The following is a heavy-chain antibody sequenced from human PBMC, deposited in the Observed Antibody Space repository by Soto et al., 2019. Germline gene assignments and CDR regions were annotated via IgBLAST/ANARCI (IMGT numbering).Heavy chain of an antibody. CDR3: ARDRGDITMVRGVIRAIDYYYYYMDV. CDR2: INAGNGNT. CDR1: GYTFTSYA. J-gene: IGHJ6*03. D-gene: IGHD3-10*01. Sequence: ASVKVSCKASGYTFTSYAMHWVRQAPGQRLEWMGWINAGNGNTNYAQKFQGWVTMTRDTSISTAYMELSRLRSDDTAVYYCARDRGDITMVRGVIRAIDYYYYYMDVWGKGTTVTVSS. V-gene: IGHV1-3*01.